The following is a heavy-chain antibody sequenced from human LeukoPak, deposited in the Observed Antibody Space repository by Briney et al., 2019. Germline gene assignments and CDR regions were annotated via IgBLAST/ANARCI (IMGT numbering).Heavy chain of an antibody. D-gene: IGHD4-17*01. Sequence: PSETLSLTCTVSGGSISSYYWSWIRQPPGKGLEWIGYIYYSGSTNYNPSLKSRVTISVDTSKNQFSLKLSSVTAADTAVYYCARGDYGEHYFDYWGQGTLVTVSS. CDR3: ARGDYGEHYFDY. CDR1: GGSISSYY. CDR2: IYYSGST. J-gene: IGHJ4*02. V-gene: IGHV4-59*12.